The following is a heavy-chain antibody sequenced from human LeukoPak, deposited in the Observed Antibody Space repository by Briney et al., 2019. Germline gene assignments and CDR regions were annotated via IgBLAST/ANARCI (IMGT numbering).Heavy chain of an antibody. J-gene: IGHJ3*02. Sequence: SETLSLTCAVYGGSFSGYYWSWIRQPPGKGLEWIGEINHSGSTNYNPSLKSRVTISVDTSKNPFSLKLSSVTDAATAGNYWSIEGGIWGEGTMVSVSS. D-gene: IGHD1-26*01. CDR3: SIEGGI. CDR2: INHSGST. V-gene: IGHV4-34*01. CDR1: GGSFSGYY.